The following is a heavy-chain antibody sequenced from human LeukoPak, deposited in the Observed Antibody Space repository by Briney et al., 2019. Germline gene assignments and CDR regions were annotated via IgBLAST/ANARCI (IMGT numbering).Heavy chain of an antibody. CDR1: GFNFNSY. CDR2: INRDETDI. Sequence: PGGSLRLSCAASGFNFNSYMGWVRQAPEDGLEWVAIINRDETDIYYVDSVKGRFTISRDNAKSSLFLEMNSLRVEDTGVYYCARGDGRGRSDGATWGPGTLATVSS. D-gene: IGHD6-19*01. V-gene: IGHV3-7*01. J-gene: IGHJ1*01. CDR3: ARGDGRGRSDGAT.